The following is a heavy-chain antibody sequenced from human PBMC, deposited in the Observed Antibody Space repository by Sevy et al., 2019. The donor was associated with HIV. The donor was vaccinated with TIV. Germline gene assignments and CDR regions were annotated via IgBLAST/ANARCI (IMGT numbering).Heavy chain of an antibody. V-gene: IGHV4-30-2*01. CDR3: ARAPLLDY. D-gene: IGHD3-10*01. Sequence: SETLSLTCAVSGGSISSDGYSWSWIRQPPGKGLEWIGYIYHSGITYYNPSLKSRVTISIDRSKNQFSLKLSSVTTADTAVYYCARAPLLDYWGQGTLVTVSS. J-gene: IGHJ4*02. CDR1: GGSISSDGYS. CDR2: IYHSGIT.